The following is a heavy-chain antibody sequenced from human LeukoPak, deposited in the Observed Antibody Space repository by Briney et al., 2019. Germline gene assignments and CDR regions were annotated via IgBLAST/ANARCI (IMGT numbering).Heavy chain of an antibody. J-gene: IGHJ5*02. CDR2: MNPNSGNT. CDR3: ARRLYGRQRYWFDP. V-gene: IGHV1-8*01. CDR1: GYTFTSYD. Sequence: ASVKVSCKASGYTFTSYDINWVRQATGQGLEWMGSMNPNSGNTGYAQKFQGRVTMTRNTSISTAYMELSSLRSEDTAVYYCARRLYGRQRYWFDPWGQGTLVTVSS. D-gene: IGHD2-8*01.